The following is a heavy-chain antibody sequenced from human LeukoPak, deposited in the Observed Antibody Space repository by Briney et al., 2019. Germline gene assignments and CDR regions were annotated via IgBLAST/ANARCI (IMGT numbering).Heavy chain of an antibody. CDR3: ARDWALVQHYYYYMDV. CDR2: IKQDGSEK. V-gene: IGHV3-7*03. J-gene: IGHJ6*03. D-gene: IGHD6-6*01. CDR1: GFTFSSYW. Sequence: PGGSLRLSCAASGFTFSSYWMSWVRQAPGKGLEWVANIKQDGSEKYYVDSVKGRFTISRDNAKNSLYLQMNSLRAEDTAVYYCARDWALVQHYYYYMDVWGKGTTVTVSS.